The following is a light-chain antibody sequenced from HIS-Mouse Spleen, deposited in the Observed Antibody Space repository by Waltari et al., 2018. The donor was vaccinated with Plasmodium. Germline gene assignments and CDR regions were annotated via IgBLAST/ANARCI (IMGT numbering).Light chain of an antibody. V-gene: IGLV2-8*01. CDR2: EVS. CDR1: SSDVGGYNY. J-gene: IGLJ1*01. CDR3: SSYAGSNNYV. Sequence: QSALTQPPSASGSPGQSVTISCTGTSSDVGGYNYVSWYPQHPGKAPKLRIYEVSKRPIGVPDRFSGSKSGNTASLTVSVLQAEDEADYYCSSYAGSNNYVFGTGTKVTVL.